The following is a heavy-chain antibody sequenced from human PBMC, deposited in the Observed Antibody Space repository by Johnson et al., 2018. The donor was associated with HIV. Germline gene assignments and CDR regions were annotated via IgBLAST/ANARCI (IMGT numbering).Heavy chain of an antibody. Sequence: QMLLVESGGGVVQPGGSLRLSCATSGFTFSNYAMHWVRQAPGKGLEWVAYIRYDGSTQSYADSVKGRFSISRDNSKNTLYMEINSLRVEDTAVYYCARDHGQLWLLPAFDIWGQGTMVTVSS. CDR3: ARDHGQLWLLPAFDI. CDR2: IRYDGSTQ. V-gene: IGHV3-30*02. J-gene: IGHJ3*02. CDR1: GFTFSNYA. D-gene: IGHD5-18*01.